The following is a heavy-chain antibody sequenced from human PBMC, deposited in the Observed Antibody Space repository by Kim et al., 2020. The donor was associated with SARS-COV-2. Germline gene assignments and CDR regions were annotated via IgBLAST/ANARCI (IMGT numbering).Heavy chain of an antibody. CDR2: ITEDGSQR. D-gene: IGHD3-9*01. Sequence: GGSLRLSCAASGFTFSSYGMHWVRQAPGKGLEWFTKITEDGSQRWSVDSVKGRFSISRDNTKNSVYLQMNSLRVEDTAGDFCVRGSRDWPGVDYWGQGTLVTVSS. CDR3: VRGSRDWPGVDY. J-gene: IGHJ4*02. V-gene: IGHV3-7*01. CDR1: GFTFSSYG.